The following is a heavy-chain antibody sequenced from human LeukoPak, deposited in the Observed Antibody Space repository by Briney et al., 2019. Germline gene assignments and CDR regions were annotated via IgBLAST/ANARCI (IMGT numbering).Heavy chain of an antibody. CDR2: ISSSSSYI. V-gene: IGHV3-21*01. CDR1: GCTFSSYS. D-gene: IGHD3-10*01. J-gene: IGHJ4*02. CDR3: ARDEGGGTMVGGFDC. Sequence: KSAGSLRLSCAASGCTFSSYSMNWVRQAPGKGLDLVSSISSSSSYIYYADSVKGRFTISRDNAKNSLYLQMNSLRAEDTGVYYCARDEGGGTMVGGFDCWGQGTLVTVSS.